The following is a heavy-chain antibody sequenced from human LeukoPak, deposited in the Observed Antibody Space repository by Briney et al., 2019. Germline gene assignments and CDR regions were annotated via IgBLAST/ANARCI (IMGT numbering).Heavy chain of an antibody. CDR3: ASQGHHGKIVGTTLSYFYMDV. J-gene: IGHJ6*03. CDR2: INHSGST. V-gene: IGHV4-34*01. D-gene: IGHD1-26*01. CDR1: GGSFSGYY. Sequence: SETLSLTCAVYGGSFSGYYWSWIRQPPGKGLEWIGEINHSGSTNYNPSLKSRVTISVDTSKYQFSLKLSSVTAADTAFYYCASQGHHGKIVGTTLSYFYMDVWGKGTTVTVSS.